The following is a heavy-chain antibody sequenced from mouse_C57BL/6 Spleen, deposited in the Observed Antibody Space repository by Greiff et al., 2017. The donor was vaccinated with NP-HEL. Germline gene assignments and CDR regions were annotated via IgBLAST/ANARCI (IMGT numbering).Heavy chain of an antibody. D-gene: IGHD1-1*01. CDR2: IWSDGST. V-gene: IGHV2-6-1*01. J-gene: IGHJ1*03. CDR1: GFSLTSYG. CDR3: ARHGDYGSGGYWYFNV. Sequence: QVQLKQSGPGLVAPSQSLSITCTVSGFSLTSYGVHWVRQPPGKGLEWLVVIWSDGSTTYNSALKSRLSISKDNSKSQVFLKMNSLQTDDTAMYYCARHGDYGSGGYWYFNVWGTGTTVTVSS.